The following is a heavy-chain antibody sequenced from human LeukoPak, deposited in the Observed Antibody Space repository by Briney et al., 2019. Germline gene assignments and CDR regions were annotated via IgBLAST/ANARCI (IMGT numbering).Heavy chain of an antibody. V-gene: IGHV1-8*01. D-gene: IGHD5-18*01. J-gene: IGHJ4*02. CDR1: GYTFTSYD. Sequence: GASVKVSCKASGYTFTSYDINWVRQATGQGLEWMGWMNPNSGNTGYAQKFQGRVTMTRKTSISTAYMELSSMRSEDTAVYYCIRWIQLEGGDYWGQGTLVTVSS. CDR2: MNPNSGNT. CDR3: IRWIQLEGGDY.